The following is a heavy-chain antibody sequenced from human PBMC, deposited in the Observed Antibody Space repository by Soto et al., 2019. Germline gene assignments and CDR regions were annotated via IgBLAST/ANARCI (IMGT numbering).Heavy chain of an antibody. Sequence: GGSLRLSCAASGFTFSSYAMSWVRQAPGKGLEWVSAISGSGGSTYYADSVKGRFTISRDNSKNTLYLQMNSLRAEDTAVYYCANRPRYDLDYYYGMDVCGQGTTFTVYS. CDR2: ISGSGGST. J-gene: IGHJ6*02. CDR3: ANRPRYDLDYYYGMDV. D-gene: IGHD3-3*01. V-gene: IGHV3-23*01. CDR1: GFTFSSYA.